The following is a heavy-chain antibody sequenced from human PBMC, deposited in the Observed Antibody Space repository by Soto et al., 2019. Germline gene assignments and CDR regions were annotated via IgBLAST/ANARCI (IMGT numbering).Heavy chain of an antibody. CDR2: ISGSGGRT. V-gene: IGHV3-23*01. CDR1: GFTFTNYA. Sequence: EVQLLESGGGLVQPGGSLRLSCAASGFTFTNYAMSWVRQAPGKGLEWVSAISGSGGRTYYADSVKGRFTISRDNSENTLYLLMNSLRAEDTAVYYCAKDYALVVAGELDCWGQGTLVTVSS. CDR3: AKDYALVVAGELDC. D-gene: IGHD6-19*01. J-gene: IGHJ4*02.